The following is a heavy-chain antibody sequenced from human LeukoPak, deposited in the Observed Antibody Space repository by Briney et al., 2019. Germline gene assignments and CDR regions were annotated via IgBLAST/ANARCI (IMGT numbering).Heavy chain of an antibody. J-gene: IGHJ4*02. D-gene: IGHD3-22*01. CDR1: GGSSSSSNYY. CDR2: IYYSGTT. Sequence: SETLSLTCTVSGGSSSSSNYYWDWIRQPPGKGLEWIGSIYYSGTTYYNPSLKSRVTISVDTSKNQFSLKLSSVTAADTAVYYCASTMTRGGFDYWGQGTLVTVSS. CDR3: ASTMTRGGFDY. V-gene: IGHV4-39*07.